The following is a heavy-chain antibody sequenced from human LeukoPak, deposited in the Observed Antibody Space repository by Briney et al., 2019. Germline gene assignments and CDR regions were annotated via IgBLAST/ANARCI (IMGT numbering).Heavy chain of an antibody. J-gene: IGHJ4*02. D-gene: IGHD6-13*01. CDR3: ARDNWAAAGTRGPDY. CDR2: ISSSSSYI. V-gene: IGHV3-21*01. CDR1: GFTFSSYS. Sequence: GGSLRLSCAASGFTFSSYSMNWVRQAPGKGLEWVSSISSSSSYIYYADSVKGRFTISRDNAKNSLYLQMNSLRAEDTAVYYYARDNWAAAGTRGPDYWGQGTLVTVSS.